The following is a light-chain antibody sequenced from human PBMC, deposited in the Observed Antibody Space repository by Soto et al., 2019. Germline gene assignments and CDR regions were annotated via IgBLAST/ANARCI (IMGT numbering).Light chain of an antibody. CDR3: QSYDSSLSVV. Sequence: QSVLTQPPSVSGAPGQRVTISCTGSSSNIGAGYDVHWYQQLPGTAPKLLIYGNSNRPSGVPDRFSGSKSGTSASLAITGLQDEDEADYYCQSYDSSLSVVFGGGTKLXVL. V-gene: IGLV1-40*01. CDR1: SSNIGAGYD. J-gene: IGLJ2*01. CDR2: GNS.